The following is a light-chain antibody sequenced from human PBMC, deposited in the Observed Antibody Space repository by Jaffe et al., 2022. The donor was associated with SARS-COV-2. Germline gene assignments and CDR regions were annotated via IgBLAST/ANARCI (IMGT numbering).Light chain of an antibody. CDR1: GSNIGTGYA. Sequence: QSVLTQPPSLSAAPGQRVTISCTGSGSNIGTGYAVQWYQQLPGLAPKLLIWHNNNRPSGVPDRFSASTSASSASASLVISGVQTEDEADYYCQSYDTRLSNWVFGGGTKVTVL. J-gene: IGLJ3*02. V-gene: IGLV1-40*01. CDR2: HNN. CDR3: QSYDTRLSNWV.